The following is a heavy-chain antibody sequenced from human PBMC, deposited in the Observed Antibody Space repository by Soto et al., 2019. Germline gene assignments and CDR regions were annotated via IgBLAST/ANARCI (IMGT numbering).Heavy chain of an antibody. V-gene: IGHV4-59*08. Sequence: PSETLSLTCTVSGGSISSYYWSWIRQPPGKGLEWIGYIYYSGSTNYNPSLKSRVTISVDTSKNQFSLKLSSVTAADTAVYYCARHAREYSGYEPFFDYWGQGTLVTVSS. CDR1: GGSISSYY. D-gene: IGHD5-12*01. CDR2: IYYSGST. J-gene: IGHJ4*02. CDR3: ARHAREYSGYEPFFDY.